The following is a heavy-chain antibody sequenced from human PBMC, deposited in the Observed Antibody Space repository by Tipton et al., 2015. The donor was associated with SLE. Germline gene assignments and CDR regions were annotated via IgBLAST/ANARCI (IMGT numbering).Heavy chain of an antibody. CDR3: AKDPSNYPS. J-gene: IGHJ5*02. D-gene: IGHD4/OR15-4a*01. Sequence: SLRLPCAASGFTFSSYGMHWVRQAPGKGLEWVAVIWYDGSNKYYADSVKGRFTISRDNSKNTLYLQMNSLRAEDTAVYYCAKDPSNYPSWGQATLVTVSS. V-gene: IGHV3-33*06. CDR1: GFTFSSYG. CDR2: IWYDGSNK.